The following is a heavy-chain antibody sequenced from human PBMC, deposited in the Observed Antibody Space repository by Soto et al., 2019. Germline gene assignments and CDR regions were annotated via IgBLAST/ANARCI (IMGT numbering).Heavy chain of an antibody. CDR3: ARRWGTYFDF. Sequence: GSLRLSCAASGFSFNNYGTSWVRQAPGKGLEWIGYIYYSGSTDYDPSLKSRVTISVDTSKNQFSLKLSSVTAADTAVYYCARRWGTYFDFWGQGTLVTVSS. D-gene: IGHD7-27*01. V-gene: IGHV4-59*01. CDR1: GFSFNNYG. J-gene: IGHJ4*02. CDR2: IYYSGST.